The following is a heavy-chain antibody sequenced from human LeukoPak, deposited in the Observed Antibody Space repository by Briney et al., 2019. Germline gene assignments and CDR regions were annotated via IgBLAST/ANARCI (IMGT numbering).Heavy chain of an antibody. D-gene: IGHD3-16*01. Sequence: GGSLRLSCAASGDTFCSYRMNWVREAPGKGRGCVSHLSVSGDSTYNANSVKGRFTISTDNSKNTLYLQMNSLGAEDTAVYYCAKDFRTKDGPWGFDYWGQGTLVTVSS. CDR2: LSVSGDST. CDR3: AKDFRTKDGPWGFDY. CDR1: GDTFCSYR. J-gene: IGHJ4*02. V-gene: IGHV3-23*01.